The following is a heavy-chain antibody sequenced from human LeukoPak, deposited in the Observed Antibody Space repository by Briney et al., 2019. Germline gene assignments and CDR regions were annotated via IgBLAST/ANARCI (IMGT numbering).Heavy chain of an antibody. CDR1: GGTFSSYA. J-gene: IGHJ4*02. Sequence: ASVKVSCKSSGGTFSSYAIIWVRQAPGQGLEWMGGIIPIFGTANYAQKFQGRVTITADESTSTAYMELSSLRSEDTAVYYCVRSNYFDYWGQGTLVTVSS. CDR3: VRSNYFDY. V-gene: IGHV1-69*13. CDR2: IIPIFGTA.